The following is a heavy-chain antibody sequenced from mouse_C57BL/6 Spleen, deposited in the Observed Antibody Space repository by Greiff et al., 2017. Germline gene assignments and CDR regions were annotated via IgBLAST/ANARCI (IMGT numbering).Heavy chain of an antibody. CDR2: INPNNGGT. V-gene: IGHV1-18*01. Sequence: DVQLQESGPELVKPGASVKIPCKASGYTFTDYNMDWVKQSHGKSLEWIGDINPNNGGTIYNQKFKGKATLTVDKSSSTAYMELRSLTSEDTAVYYCARSLDYYGSSYGYFDVWGTGTTVTVSS. CDR1: GYTFTDYN. CDR3: ARSLDYYGSSYGYFDV. D-gene: IGHD1-1*01. J-gene: IGHJ1*03.